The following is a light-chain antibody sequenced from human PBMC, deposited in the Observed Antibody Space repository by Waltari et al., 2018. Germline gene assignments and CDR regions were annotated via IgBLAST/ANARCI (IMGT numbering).Light chain of an antibody. V-gene: IGLV3-21*04. CDR3: HVWHAALDPGV. CDR1: NIGSYR. CDR2: YDS. J-gene: IGLJ1*01. Sequence: SYVVTQPPSVSVAPGETARITCGGDNIGSYRLHWYQQRPGQAPILIMRYDSDRPSGIPDRFSGFNSGNTATLTISRVEAGDEADYYCHVWHAALDPGVFGSGTEVTVL.